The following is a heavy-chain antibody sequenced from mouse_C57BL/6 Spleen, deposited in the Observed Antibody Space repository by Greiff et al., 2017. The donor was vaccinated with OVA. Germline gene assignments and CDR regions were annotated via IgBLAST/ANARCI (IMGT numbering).Heavy chain of an antibody. CDR2: ISYDGSH. J-gene: IGHJ1*03. CDR1: GYSITSGYY. CDR3: ARVPLRYGRSYEGWYCDV. D-gene: IGHD1-1*01. V-gene: IGHV3-6*01. Sequence: EVKLMESGPGLVKPSQSLSLTCSVTGYSITSGYYWNWIRQFPGNKLEWMGYISYDGSHNSNPSLKNRISITRDTSKNQFFLKLNSGTTEDTATYYCARVPLRYGRSYEGWYCDVWGTGTTVTVSS.